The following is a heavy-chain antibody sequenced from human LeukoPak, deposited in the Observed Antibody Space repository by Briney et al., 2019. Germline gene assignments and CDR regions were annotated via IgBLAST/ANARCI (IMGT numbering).Heavy chain of an antibody. J-gene: IGHJ4*02. CDR3: ARKPIVNSAWYYFDY. CDR2: IFYSGSA. CDR1: GGSVNSDTYY. D-gene: IGHD3-22*01. V-gene: IGHV4-39*07. Sequence: SETLSLTCTVSGGSVNSDTYYWSWVRQPPGKGLEWIGNIFYSGSAYYNPSLKSRVTMSVDTSKNQFSLELSSVTAADTAVYYCARKPIVNSAWYYFDYWGQGTLVTVSS.